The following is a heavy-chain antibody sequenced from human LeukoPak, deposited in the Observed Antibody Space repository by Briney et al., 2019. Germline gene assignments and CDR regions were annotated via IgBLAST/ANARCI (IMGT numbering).Heavy chain of an antibody. D-gene: IGHD1-26*01. J-gene: IGHJ6*02. CDR1: GFTFSSYA. Sequence: PGGSLRLSCAASGFTFSSYAMSWVRQAPGKGLEWVSAISGSGGSTYYADSVKGRFTISRDNSKNTLYLQMNSLRAEDTAVYYCAKYYGATRSSPHYYYGMDVWGQGTTVTVSS. CDR2: ISGSGGST. CDR3: AKYYGATRSSPHYYYGMDV. V-gene: IGHV3-23*01.